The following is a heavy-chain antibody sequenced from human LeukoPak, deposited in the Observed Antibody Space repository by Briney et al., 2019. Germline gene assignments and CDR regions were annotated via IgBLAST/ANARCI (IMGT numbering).Heavy chain of an antibody. CDR1: GGSINNYY. CDR2: IYYTGST. J-gene: IGHJ3*02. Sequence: SETLSLTCTVSGGSINNYYWSWIRQPPGKGLEWIAFIYYTGSTNYNPSLKSRVTISVDTSNNQFSLKLSSVTAADTAVYYCARHRDSSGYKYAFDIWGQGKMVTASS. D-gene: IGHD3-22*01. V-gene: IGHV4-59*08. CDR3: ARHRDSSGYKYAFDI.